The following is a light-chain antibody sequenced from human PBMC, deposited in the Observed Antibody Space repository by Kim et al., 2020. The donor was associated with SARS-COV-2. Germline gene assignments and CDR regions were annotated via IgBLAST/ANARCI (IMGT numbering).Light chain of an antibody. Sequence: SPGERGTLSGRASKSVRNNLAWYKKRPGQAPRVLIYGASTRATDVSDRFSGSGSGTEFTLTIRSLQSEDLAVYYCQQYNDWPLLTFGGGTKVDIK. V-gene: IGKV3-15*01. CDR3: QQYNDWPLLT. J-gene: IGKJ4*01. CDR1: KSVRNN. CDR2: GAS.